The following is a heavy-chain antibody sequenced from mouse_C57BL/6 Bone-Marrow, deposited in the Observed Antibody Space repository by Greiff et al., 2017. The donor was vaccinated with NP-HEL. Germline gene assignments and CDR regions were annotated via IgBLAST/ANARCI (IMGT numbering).Heavy chain of an antibody. J-gene: IGHJ4*01. V-gene: IGHV5-6*01. CDR1: GFTFSSYG. Sequence: EVKVVESGGDLVKPGGSLKLSCAASGFTFSSYGMSWVRQTPDKRLEWVATISSGGSYTSYPDSVKGRFTISRANAKNTLYLQMSSLKSEDTAMYYCARHPITTVVATGAMDDWGEGTSVTVSS. CDR3: ARHPITTVVATGAMDD. D-gene: IGHD1-1*01. CDR2: ISSGGSYT.